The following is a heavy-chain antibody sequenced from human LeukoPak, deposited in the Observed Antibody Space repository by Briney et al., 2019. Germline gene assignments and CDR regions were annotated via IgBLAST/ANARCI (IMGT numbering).Heavy chain of an antibody. D-gene: IGHD6-19*01. CDR1: GFTFSSYS. Sequence: GGSLRLSCAASGFTFSSYSMNWVRQAPGKGLEWVSSISSSSSYTYYADSVKGRFTISRDNAKNSLYPQMNSLRAEDTAVYYCARMAAVAGTDDYWGQGTLVTVSS. CDR2: ISSSSSYT. CDR3: ARMAAVAGTDDY. J-gene: IGHJ4*02. V-gene: IGHV3-21*01.